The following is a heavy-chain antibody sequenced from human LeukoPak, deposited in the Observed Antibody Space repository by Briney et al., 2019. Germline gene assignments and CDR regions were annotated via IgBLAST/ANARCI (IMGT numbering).Heavy chain of an antibody. J-gene: IGHJ4*02. CDR2: IKPDGNEK. Sequence: GGSLRLSCAASGLTFTDFWMNWVRLAPGRGLEWLANIKPDGNEKYYVDSVKGRFAISRDNAKNEVYLEMNSLRAEDTGVYYCSGRDSSRSPRAYWGQGTLVRVYS. CDR3: SGRDSSRSPRAY. D-gene: IGHD2-2*01. CDR1: GLTFTDFW. V-gene: IGHV3-7*01.